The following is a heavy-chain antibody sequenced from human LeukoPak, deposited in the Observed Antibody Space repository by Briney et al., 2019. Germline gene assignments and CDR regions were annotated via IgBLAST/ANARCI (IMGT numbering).Heavy chain of an antibody. D-gene: IGHD2-2*01. CDR1: GGSISGGDYY. J-gene: IGHJ2*01. Sequence: SETLSLTCTVSGGSISGGDYYWTWIRQPPGKGLEWIGYIYYNGRAYYNLSLKSRVTISVDTSKNQFSLKLSSVTAADTAVYYCARRGRVYCSSNSCYGCFDLWGRGTLVTVSS. CDR2: IYYNGRA. CDR3: ARRGRVYCSSNSCYGCFDL. V-gene: IGHV4-30-4*01.